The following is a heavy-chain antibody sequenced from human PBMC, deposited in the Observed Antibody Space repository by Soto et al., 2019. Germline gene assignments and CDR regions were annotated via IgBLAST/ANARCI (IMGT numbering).Heavy chain of an antibody. Sequence: SVKGSCETAARTFFISGFCWVRQAPGEGLGCVGGIIPTLGTIHVAQRFQDRVTFTADKSTNTAYMEMNSLPSEDTALYYCARAAEWEQPSNQYYFDFWGQGTLVTVSS. J-gene: IGHJ4*02. CDR1: ARTFFISG. CDR2: IIPTLGTI. D-gene: IGHD1-26*01. V-gene: IGHV1-69*10. CDR3: ARAAEWEQPSNQYYFDF.